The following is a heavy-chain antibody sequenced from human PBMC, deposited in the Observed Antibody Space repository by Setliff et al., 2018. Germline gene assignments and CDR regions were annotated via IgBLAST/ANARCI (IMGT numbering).Heavy chain of an antibody. Sequence: SETLSLTCAVYGGSFSGYYWSWIRQPPGKGLEWIGEINHSGSTNYNPSLKSRVTISVDTSKNQFSLKLSSVTAADTAVYYCARNDRPWRYYFVYWGQGTLVTVSS. CDR3: ARNDRPWRYYFVY. J-gene: IGHJ4*02. CDR1: GGSFSGYY. CDR2: INHSGST. V-gene: IGHV4-34*01. D-gene: IGHD3-9*01.